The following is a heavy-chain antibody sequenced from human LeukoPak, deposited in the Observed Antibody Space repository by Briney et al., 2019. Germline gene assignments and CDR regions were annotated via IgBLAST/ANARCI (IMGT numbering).Heavy chain of an antibody. CDR1: GFIFSNHW. CDR2: ISSDGRIT. Sequence: GGSLRLSCAASGFIFSNHWMHWVRQVPGKGLVWVSRISSDGRITNYADSVKGRFTISRDNAKNPLYLQMNSLRADDTAVYYCASPYCGPIACYGGIYWGQGTLVTVSP. J-gene: IGHJ4*02. V-gene: IGHV3-74*01. CDR3: ASPYCGPIACYGGIY. D-gene: IGHD2-21*01.